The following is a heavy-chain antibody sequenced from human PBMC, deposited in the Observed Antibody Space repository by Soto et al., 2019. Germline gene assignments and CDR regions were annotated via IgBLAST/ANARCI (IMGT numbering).Heavy chain of an antibody. CDR2: ISAYNGNT. V-gene: IGHV1-18*01. CDR3: GRDVPTVTTGGPDF. J-gene: IGHJ4*02. Sequence: QVQLVQSGVEVEKPGASVKVSCKASGYTFTSYGVSWVRQAPGQGLEWMGWISAYNGNTNYAQKFQGRVTMTTDTSTSTAYMEVRRLRSDHTAVYYCGRDVPTVTTGGPDFWGQGTLVTVSS. CDR1: GYTFTSYG. D-gene: IGHD4-17*01.